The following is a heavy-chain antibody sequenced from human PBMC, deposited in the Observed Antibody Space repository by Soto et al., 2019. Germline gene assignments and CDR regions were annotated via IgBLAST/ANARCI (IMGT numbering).Heavy chain of an antibody. CDR3: TSSRGYSYGQVYYYYGMDV. CDR1: GFTFSGSA. CDR2: IRSKANSYAT. D-gene: IGHD5-18*01. J-gene: IGHJ6*02. Sequence: GGSLRLSCAASGFTFSGSAIHWVRQASGKGLEWVGRIRSKANSYATAYAASVKGRFTISRDDSKNTAYLQMNSLKTEDTAVYYCTSSRGYSYGQVYYYYGMDVWGQGTTVTVSS. V-gene: IGHV3-73*01.